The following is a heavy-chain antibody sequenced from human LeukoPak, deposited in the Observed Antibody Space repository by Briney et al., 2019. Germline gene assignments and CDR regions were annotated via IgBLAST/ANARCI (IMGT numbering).Heavy chain of an antibody. Sequence: GESLKISCKGSGYSFITYWIGWVRQMPGKGLEWMGIIYPGDSDTRYSPSFQGQVTISADKSISTAYLQWSSLQASGTAIYYCARSTGGTGPLDYWGQGTLVTVSS. CDR3: ARSTGGTGPLDY. CDR1: GYSFITYW. V-gene: IGHV5-51*01. J-gene: IGHJ4*02. CDR2: IYPGDSDT. D-gene: IGHD2-8*02.